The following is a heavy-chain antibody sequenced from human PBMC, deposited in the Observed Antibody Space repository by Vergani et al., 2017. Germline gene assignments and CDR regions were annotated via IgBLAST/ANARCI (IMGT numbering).Heavy chain of an antibody. CDR1: GGTFSSYA. V-gene: IGHV1-69*01. CDR2: IIPIFGTA. D-gene: IGHD6-19*01. CDR3: ARRSSWHNAVAGSLWFDP. J-gene: IGHJ5*02. Sequence: QVQLVQSGAEVKKPWSSVKVSCKASGGTFSSYAISWVRQAPGQGLEWMGGIIPIFGTANYAQKFQGRVTITADESTSTAYMELSSLRSEDTAVYYCARRSSWHNAVAGSLWFDPWGQGTLVTVSS.